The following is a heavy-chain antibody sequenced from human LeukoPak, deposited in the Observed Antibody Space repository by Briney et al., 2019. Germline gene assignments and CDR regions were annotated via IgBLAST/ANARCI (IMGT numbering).Heavy chain of an antibody. V-gene: IGHV1-2*02. CDR3: ARDAPSIVVVAATGWFDP. CDR2: INPNSGGT. CDR1: GYTFTGYY. D-gene: IGHD2-2*01. J-gene: IGHJ5*02. Sequence: ASVKVSCKASGYTFTGYYMHWVRQAPGQGLEWMGWINPNSGGTNYAQKFQGRVTMTRDTSISTAYMELSSLRSEDTAVYYCARDAPSIVVVAATGWFDPWGQGILVTVSS.